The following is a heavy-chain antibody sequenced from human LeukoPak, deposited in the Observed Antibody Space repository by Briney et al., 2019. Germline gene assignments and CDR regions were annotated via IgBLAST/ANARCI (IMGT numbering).Heavy chain of an antibody. CDR2: IYPDGRA. CDR1: VFIVSDNY. Sequence: PGGSLRLSCVSSVFIVSDNYMSWIRRAPGKDPQWVSIIYPDGRAFYADYVTGRFTLSRDNSRDTLYLQMNSLRADDTALYYCARGRMPNGADNWGQGPLVTVSS. D-gene: IGHD2-2*01. J-gene: IGHJ4*02. V-gene: IGHV3-53*01. CDR3: ARGRMPNGADN.